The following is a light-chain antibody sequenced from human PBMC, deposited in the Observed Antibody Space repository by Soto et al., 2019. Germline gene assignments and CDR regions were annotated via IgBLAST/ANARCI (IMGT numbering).Light chain of an antibody. CDR3: QQYNNWPPIT. V-gene: IGKV3-15*01. Sequence: EILMTQSPATLSVSPWEIATLSGSASQSVSSNLAWYQQKPGQAPRLLIYGASTRATGIPARFSGSGSGTEFTLTISSLQSEDFAVYYCQQYNNWPPITFGQGTRLEIK. CDR2: GAS. J-gene: IGKJ5*01. CDR1: QSVSSN.